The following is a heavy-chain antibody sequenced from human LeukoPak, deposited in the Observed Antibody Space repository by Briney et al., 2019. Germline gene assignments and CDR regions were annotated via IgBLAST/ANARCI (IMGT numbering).Heavy chain of an antibody. CDR3: ARNIVATIGGDWYDP. CDR1: GGSISSVDYY. D-gene: IGHD5-12*01. V-gene: IGHV4-30-4*02. Sequence: SDTLSLTCTVSGGSISSVDYYWSWIRRPPGKGLEWTGYIYYSGSTYYNPSLKSRVTISVDTSKNQFSLKLSSVTAADTAVYYCARNIVATIGGDWYDPWGQGTLVTVSS. J-gene: IGHJ5*02. CDR2: IYYSGST.